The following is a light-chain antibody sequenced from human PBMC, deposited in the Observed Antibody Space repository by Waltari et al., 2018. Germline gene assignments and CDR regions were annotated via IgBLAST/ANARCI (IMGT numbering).Light chain of an antibody. V-gene: IGKV3-15*01. CDR2: GAS. J-gene: IGKJ1*01. Sequence: EIVMTQSPATLSVSPGERATLSCRASQSVSSNLAWYQQKPGQAPRLLIYGASTSATCIPARFSGSGSGTEFTLTISGLQSEDFAVYYCQQYNNWPPWTFGQGTNVEIK. CDR1: QSVSSN. CDR3: QQYNNWPPWT.